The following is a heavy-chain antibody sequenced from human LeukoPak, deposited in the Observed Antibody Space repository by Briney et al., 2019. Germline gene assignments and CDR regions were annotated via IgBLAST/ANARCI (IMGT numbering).Heavy chain of an antibody. Sequence: GGSLRLSCAASGFTFSSYAMHWVRQAPGKGLEWVAVISYDGSNKYYADSVKGRFTISRDNSKNTLYLQMNSLRAEDTAVYYCARDPGSYYFDYWGRGTLVTVSS. CDR3: ARDPGSYYFDY. D-gene: IGHD1-26*01. J-gene: IGHJ4*01. CDR2: ISYDGSNK. V-gene: IGHV3-30*01. CDR1: GFTFSSYA.